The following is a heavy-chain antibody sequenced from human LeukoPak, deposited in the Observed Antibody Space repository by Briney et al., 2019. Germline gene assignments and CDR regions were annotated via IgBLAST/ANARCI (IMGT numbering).Heavy chain of an antibody. D-gene: IGHD5-12*01. Sequence: SGGSLRLSCAASGFTFSSYEMNWVRQAPGKGLEWVSYISSSGSTIYYADSVKGRFTISRGNAKNSLYLQMNSLRAEDTAVYYCASFSGYKGPWGQGTLVTVSS. CDR2: ISSSGSTI. CDR1: GFTFSSYE. CDR3: ASFSGYKGP. V-gene: IGHV3-48*03. J-gene: IGHJ5*02.